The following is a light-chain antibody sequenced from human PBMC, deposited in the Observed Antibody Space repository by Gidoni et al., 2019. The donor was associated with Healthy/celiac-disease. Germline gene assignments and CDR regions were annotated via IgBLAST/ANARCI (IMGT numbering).Light chain of an antibody. J-gene: IGKJ1*01. Sequence: DIQMTQSTSILSASLGDRVTITYRASQSISSWLAWYQQKPGKAPKLLIYKASSLESGVPSRFSGSGSGTEFSLTISSLQPDDFATYYCQQYNSYSWTFGQGTKVEIK. CDR3: QQYNSYSWT. V-gene: IGKV1-5*03. CDR2: KAS. CDR1: QSISSW.